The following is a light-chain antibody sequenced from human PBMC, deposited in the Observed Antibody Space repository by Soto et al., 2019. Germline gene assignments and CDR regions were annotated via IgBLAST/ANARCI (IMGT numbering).Light chain of an antibody. J-gene: IGKJ1*01. CDR2: GAS. CDR3: QQYNNWPRT. CDR1: QSVSSD. V-gene: IGKV3-15*01. Sequence: MVMTRSPATVSVSPLGVASRAFRASQSVSSDLAWYHQKPGQAPRLLIYGASTRATGIPARFSGSGPGTEFTLTISSLQSQDFAVYYCQQYNNWPRTFGQGTKVDIK.